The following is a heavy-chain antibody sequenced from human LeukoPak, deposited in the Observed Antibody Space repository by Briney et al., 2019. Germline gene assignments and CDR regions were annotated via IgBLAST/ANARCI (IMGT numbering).Heavy chain of an antibody. Sequence: ASVKVSCKASGGTFSSYAISWVRQAPGQGLEWMGRIIPIFGTANYAQKFQGRVTITTDESTSTAYMELSRLRSEDTAVYYCASYCSGGSCYHTDYWGQGTLVTVSS. J-gene: IGHJ4*02. CDR1: GGTFSSYA. CDR2: IIPIFGTA. CDR3: ASYCSGGSCYHTDY. D-gene: IGHD2-15*01. V-gene: IGHV1-69*05.